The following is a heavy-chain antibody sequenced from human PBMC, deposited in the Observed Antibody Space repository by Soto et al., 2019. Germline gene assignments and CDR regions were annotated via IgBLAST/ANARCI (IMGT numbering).Heavy chain of an antibody. CDR1: GGTFSSYA. V-gene: IGHV1-69*13. Sequence: AASVKVSCKASGGTFSSYAISWVRQAPGQGLEWMGGIIPIFGTANYAQKFQGRVTITADESTSTAYMELSSLRSEDTAVYYCARDYLQLAALNYYYYGMDVWGQGTTVTVSS. CDR2: IIPIFGTA. CDR3: ARDYLQLAALNYYYYGMDV. D-gene: IGHD6-6*01. J-gene: IGHJ6*02.